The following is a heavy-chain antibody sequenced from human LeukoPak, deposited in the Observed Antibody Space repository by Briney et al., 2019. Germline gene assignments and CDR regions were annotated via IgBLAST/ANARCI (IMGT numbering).Heavy chain of an antibody. CDR2: ISGSGDNT. D-gene: IGHD3-16*02. Sequence: GGSLRLSCVASGFTFSSYAMNWVRQAPGKGLEWVSLISGSGDNTHYAGSVKGRLTISRDNSKNTLYLQMNSLRAEDTAVYYCAKDVRFLSPKYNWFDPWGQGTLVTVSS. CDR3: AKDVRFLSPKYNWFDP. CDR1: GFTFSSYA. J-gene: IGHJ5*02. V-gene: IGHV3-23*01.